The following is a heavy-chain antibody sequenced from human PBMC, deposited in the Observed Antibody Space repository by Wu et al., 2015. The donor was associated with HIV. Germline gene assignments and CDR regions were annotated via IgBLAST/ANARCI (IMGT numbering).Heavy chain of an antibody. J-gene: IGHJ4*02. CDR2: INPNSGGT. CDR3: ARLQSLHGLYSNADF. Sequence: QVQLVQSGPEVKKPGASVKVSCKASGYTYNTYYMHWVRQAPGQGLEWMGWINPNSGGTNYAQRFQTRVDMTRDTSINTVYMELSGLTSDDTAVYYCARLQSLHGLYSNADFWGQGTLVTVSS. D-gene: IGHD3-10*01. CDR1: GYTYNTYY. V-gene: IGHV1-2*02.